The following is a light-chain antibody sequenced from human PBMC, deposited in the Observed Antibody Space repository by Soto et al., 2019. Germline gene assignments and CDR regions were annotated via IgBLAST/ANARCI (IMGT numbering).Light chain of an antibody. CDR1: QSVTNKY. V-gene: IGKV3-20*01. CDR2: GSS. CDR3: QQYGSSPPYT. J-gene: IGKJ2*01. Sequence: EVVLTQSPGTLSLSPGERATLSCRASQSVTNKYLAWYQQKPGQAPRLLIFGSSDRATGIPDRFSGSGSGKDFTLTISRLEPEEFAVYYCQQYGSSPPYTFGQGTKLEI.